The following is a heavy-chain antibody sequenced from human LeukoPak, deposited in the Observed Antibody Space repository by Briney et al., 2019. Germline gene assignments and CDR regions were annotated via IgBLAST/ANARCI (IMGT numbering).Heavy chain of an antibody. Sequence: GESLKISCKASGFRFTGYYIGWVRQVPGKGLEWMGILYPDESNAIYSPSFQGQVTMSVDKSIDTAYLQWSSLKASDTAMYYCAGGHDYGDYVNAFHLWGQGTMVSVSS. V-gene: IGHV5-51*01. CDR2: LYPDESNA. J-gene: IGHJ3*01. CDR1: GFRFTGYY. D-gene: IGHD4-17*01. CDR3: AGGHDYGDYVNAFHL.